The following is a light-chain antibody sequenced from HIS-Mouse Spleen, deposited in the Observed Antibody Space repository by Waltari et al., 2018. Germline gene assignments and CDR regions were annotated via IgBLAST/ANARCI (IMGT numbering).Light chain of an antibody. Sequence: SSDLTQDPAVSVALGQTARTTSQGASPRSYYPIWYQQKPAQAPVLVIYGKNNRPSGIPDRFSGSSSGNTASLTITGAQAEDEADYYCNSRDSSGNHYVFGTGTKVTVL. CDR3: NSRDSSGNHYV. CDR1: SPRSYY. J-gene: IGLJ1*01. V-gene: IGLV3-19*01. CDR2: GKN.